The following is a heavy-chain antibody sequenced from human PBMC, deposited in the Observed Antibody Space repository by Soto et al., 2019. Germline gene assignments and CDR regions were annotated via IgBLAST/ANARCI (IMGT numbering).Heavy chain of an antibody. CDR3: ATNGQPPYYYYGLDV. CDR1: GYTFSRYG. Sequence: QGQLVQSGGEVKKSGASVKVSCKASGYTFSRYGISWVRQAPGQGLEWMGWISGYNGDTNYAQKFQGRVTMTIDTSTTTAYMELSRLTSDDTALYYCATNGQPPYYYYGLDVWGHWTTVTVSS. CDR2: ISGYNGDT. D-gene: IGHD2-8*01. J-gene: IGHJ6*02. V-gene: IGHV1-18*01.